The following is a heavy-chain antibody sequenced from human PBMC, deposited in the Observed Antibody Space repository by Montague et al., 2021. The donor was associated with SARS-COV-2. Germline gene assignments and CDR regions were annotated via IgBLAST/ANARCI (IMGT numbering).Heavy chain of an antibody. V-gene: IGHV4-61*02. CDR3: ARGGNSFDD. CDR1: GGSLKIDNSY. Sequence: TLSLTRTISGGSLKIDNSYWSWVRQSAGKGLEWIGRIFSGGSPDYSPSLKSRVAISLDTSNYRFSLRLTSVTAADTAVYFCARGGNSFDDWGQGILVTVSS. CDR2: IFSGGSP. J-gene: IGHJ4*02.